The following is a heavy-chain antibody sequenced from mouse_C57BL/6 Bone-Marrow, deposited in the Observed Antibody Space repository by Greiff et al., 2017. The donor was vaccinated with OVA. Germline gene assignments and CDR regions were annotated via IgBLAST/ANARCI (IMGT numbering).Heavy chain of an antibody. D-gene: IGHD1-1*01. Sequence: EVKLEESGGGLVKPGGSLKLSCAASGFTFSDYGMHWVRQAPEKGLEWVAYISSGSSTIYYADTVKGRFTISRDNAKNTLFLQMTSLRSEDTAMYYCASPVYYYGSSAFDYWGQGTTLTVSS. V-gene: IGHV5-17*01. CDR1: GFTFSDYG. J-gene: IGHJ2*01. CDR2: ISSGSSTI. CDR3: ASPVYYYGSSAFDY.